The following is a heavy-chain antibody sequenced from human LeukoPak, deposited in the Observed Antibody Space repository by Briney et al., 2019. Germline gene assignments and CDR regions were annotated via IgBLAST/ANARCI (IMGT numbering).Heavy chain of an antibody. CDR1: GYTFTDDY. CDR3: AREVRAATGTSLDY. V-gene: IGHV1-2*02. J-gene: IGHJ4*02. CDR2: INVNSGGT. D-gene: IGHD6-13*01. Sequence: ASLKVSCKASGYTFTDDYIHWVRQAPGQGLEWMGWINVNSGGTNYAQKFYARVTMTRDTSISTAYMELSRLRSDDTAVYYCAREVRAATGTSLDYWGQGTLVTVSS.